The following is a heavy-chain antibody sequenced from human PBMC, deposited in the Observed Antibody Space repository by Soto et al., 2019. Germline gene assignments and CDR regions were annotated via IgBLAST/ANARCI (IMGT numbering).Heavy chain of an antibody. D-gene: IGHD3-9*01. V-gene: IGHV1-69*01. Sequence: QVQLVQSGAEVKTPGYSVKVSCKASGGTFSSYAISWVRQAPGQGLEWMGGIIPIFGKANYAQKFQGRVTITADESTSTAYMELSSLRSEDTAVYYCARGAGETGYIGVGAFDIWGQGTMVTVSS. CDR3: ARGAGETGYIGVGAFDI. J-gene: IGHJ3*02. CDR1: GGTFSSYA. CDR2: IIPIFGKA.